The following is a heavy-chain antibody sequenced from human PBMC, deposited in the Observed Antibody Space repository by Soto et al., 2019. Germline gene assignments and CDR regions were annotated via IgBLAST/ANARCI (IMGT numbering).Heavy chain of an antibody. V-gene: IGHV3-23*01. J-gene: IGHJ4*01. CDR2: ISGSGGST. CDR3: AYSITPLDF. CDR1: GLTCGSFG. Sequence: WRLMRDPWAAAGLTCGSFGISCVSQTPGKGLEWVSAISGSGGSTYYADSVKGRFTISRDNSKNTLYLQMNSLRADDTAVYYCAYSITPLDFWGHGTLVTVSS. D-gene: IGHD6-13*01.